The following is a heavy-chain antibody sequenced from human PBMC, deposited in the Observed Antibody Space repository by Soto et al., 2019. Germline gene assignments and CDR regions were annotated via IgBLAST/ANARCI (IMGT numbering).Heavy chain of an antibody. CDR2: ISNSGVGT. V-gene: IGHV3-23*01. CDR3: AHPRGYGVFDAYDI. D-gene: IGHD4-17*01. Sequence: GGSLRLSCAASGFTFSTDSMSWVRQAPGKGLEWVSAISNSGVGTYYTDPVKGRFTISRDNSINRLYMQINSLRTEDTAVYYCAHPRGYGVFDAYDIWGQGRRGTVSS. J-gene: IGHJ3*02. CDR1: GFTFSTDS.